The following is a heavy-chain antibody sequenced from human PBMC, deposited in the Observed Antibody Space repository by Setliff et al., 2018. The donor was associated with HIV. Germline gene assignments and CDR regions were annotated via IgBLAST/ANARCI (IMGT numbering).Heavy chain of an antibody. CDR3: ARNFGLSPSGKYYYYYGMDI. CDR1: GYTFTGYF. V-gene: IGHV1-2*06. Sequence: ASVKVSCKASGYTFTGYFMHWVRQAPGQGLEWMGRINPNSGGTNYAQKFQGRVTMTRDTSIHAAYMGLRSLRSDDTAVYYCARNFGLSPSGKYYYYYGMDIWGQGTTVTVS. J-gene: IGHJ6*02. D-gene: IGHD3-10*01. CDR2: INPNSGGT.